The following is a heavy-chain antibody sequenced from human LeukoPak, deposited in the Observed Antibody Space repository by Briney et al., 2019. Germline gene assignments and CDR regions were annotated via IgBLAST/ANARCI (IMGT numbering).Heavy chain of an antibody. CDR2: IYTSGNT. CDR3: ARCHAMGPTWFGY. Sequence: SETLSLTCTVSGGSISSYYWSWIRQPPGKGLEWIGYIYTSGNTNYNPSLKSRVTISVDTSKNQFSLKLSSVTAADTAVYYCARCHAMGPTWFGYWGQGTLVTVSS. CDR1: GGSISSYY. V-gene: IGHV4-4*09. J-gene: IGHJ4*02. D-gene: IGHD2-8*01.